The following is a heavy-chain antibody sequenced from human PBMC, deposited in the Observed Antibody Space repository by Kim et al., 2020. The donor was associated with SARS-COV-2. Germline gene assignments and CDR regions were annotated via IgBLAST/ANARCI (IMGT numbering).Heavy chain of an antibody. J-gene: IGHJ4*02. D-gene: IGHD4-17*01. CDR2: IKSKTDGGTT. CDR1: GFTFSNAW. V-gene: IGHV3-15*01. CDR3: TTDPTVIGYGEATPFDY. Sequence: GGSLRLSCAASGFTFSNAWMSWVRQAPGKGLEWVGRIKSKTDGGTTDYAAPVKGRFTISRDDSKNTLYLQMNSLKTEDTAVYYCTTDPTVIGYGEATPFDYWGQGTLVTVSS.